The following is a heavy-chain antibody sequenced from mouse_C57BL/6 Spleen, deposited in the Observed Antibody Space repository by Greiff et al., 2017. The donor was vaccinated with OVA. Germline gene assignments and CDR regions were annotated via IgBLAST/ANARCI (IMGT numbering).Heavy chain of an antibody. CDR2: IYPGDGDT. V-gene: IGHV1-80*01. J-gene: IGHJ1*03. D-gene: IGHD1-1*01. Sequence: QVQLKESGAELVKPGASVKISCKASGYAFSSYWMNWVKQRPGKGLEWIGQIYPGDGDTNYNGKFKGKATLTADKSSSTAYMQLSRLTSEDSAVYFCARYYGSSYWYFDVWGTGTTVTVSS. CDR1: GYAFSSYW. CDR3: ARYYGSSYWYFDV.